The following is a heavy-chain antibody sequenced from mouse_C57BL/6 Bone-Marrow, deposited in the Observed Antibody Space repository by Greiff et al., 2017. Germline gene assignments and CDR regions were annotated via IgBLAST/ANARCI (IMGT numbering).Heavy chain of an antibody. D-gene: IGHD1-1*01. CDR1: GFNIKDDY. CDR2: IDPENGDT. CDR3: TTLYYYGSSSYYFDY. V-gene: IGHV14-4*01. J-gene: IGHJ2*01. Sequence: EVMLVESGAELVRPGASVKLSCTASGFNIKDDYMHWVKQRPEQGLEWIGWIDPENGDTEYASKFQGKATITADTSSNTAYLQLSSLTSEDTAVYYCTTLYYYGSSSYYFDYWGQGTTLTVSS.